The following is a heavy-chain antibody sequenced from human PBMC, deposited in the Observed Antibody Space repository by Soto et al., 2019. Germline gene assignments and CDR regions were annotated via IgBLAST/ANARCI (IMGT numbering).Heavy chain of an antibody. D-gene: IGHD3-3*01. CDR3: VRDFGDLQDFWSGSDY. CDR2: VFHSGTT. J-gene: IGHJ4*02. V-gene: IGHV4-38-2*02. Sequence: SETLSLTCAVSGYSINSGYYWGWIRQSPGKGLEWIGSVFHSGTTYSTPSLKTRLTISVDTSKNQFSLDLNAVTAADTAVYYCVRDFGDLQDFWSGSDYWGQGIPVPFSS. CDR1: GYSINSGYY.